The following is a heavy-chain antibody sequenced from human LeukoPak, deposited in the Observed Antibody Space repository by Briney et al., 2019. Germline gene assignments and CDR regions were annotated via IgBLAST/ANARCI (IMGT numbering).Heavy chain of an antibody. CDR3: TTVPYYDILTGYYQSDY. D-gene: IGHD3-9*01. J-gene: IGHJ4*02. CDR1: GFSFSSYW. V-gene: IGHV3-74*01. Sequence: PGGSLRLSCGASGFSFSSYWMHWVRQAPGKGLMWVSRVNNDGSSTTYADSVEGRFTISRDDSKNTLYLQMNSLKAEDTAVYYCTTVPYYDILTGYYQSDYWGQGTLVTVSS. CDR2: VNNDGSST.